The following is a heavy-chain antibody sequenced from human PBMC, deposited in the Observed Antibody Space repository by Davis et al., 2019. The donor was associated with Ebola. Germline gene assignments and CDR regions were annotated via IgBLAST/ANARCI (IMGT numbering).Heavy chain of an antibody. CDR3: ARDLGMATITEDY. CDR1: GGTFSSYA. CDR2: IIPILGIA. V-gene: IGHV1-69*04. J-gene: IGHJ4*02. Sequence: VKVSCKASGGTFSSYAISWVRQAPGQGLEWMGRIIPILGIANYAQKFQGRVTITADKSTSTAYMELSSLRSEDTAVYYCARDLGMATITEDYWGQGTLVTVSS. D-gene: IGHD5-24*01.